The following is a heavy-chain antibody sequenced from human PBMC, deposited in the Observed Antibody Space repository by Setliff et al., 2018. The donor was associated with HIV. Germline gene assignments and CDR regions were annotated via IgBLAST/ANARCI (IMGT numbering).Heavy chain of an antibody. CDR3: VRGKNWFDS. CDR1: GFTFSNYW. V-gene: IGHV3-7*03. CDR2: INHDGSEQ. Sequence: LRLSCAASGFTFSNYWMTWVRQAPGRGLEWVANINHDGSEQNFVDSVTGRFTISRDNAKNSLYLQMNSLRVEDTAVYFCVRGKNWFDSWGQGTLVTVS. J-gene: IGHJ5*01.